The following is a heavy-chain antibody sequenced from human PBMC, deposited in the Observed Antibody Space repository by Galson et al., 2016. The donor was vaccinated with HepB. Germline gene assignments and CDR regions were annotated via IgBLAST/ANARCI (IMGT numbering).Heavy chain of an antibody. CDR2: ISSSSLYI. CDR3: ARGRWGAYDGSGSPDY. CDR1: GFNFSTFT. D-gene: IGHD3-10*01. Sequence: FLRLSCAASGFNFSTFTVNWVRQVPGKGLEWVSSISSSSLYIYYADSLRGRFTVSRDNSKNSLFLQMNSLVAEDTAIYYCARGRWGAYDGSGSPDYWGQGALVTVSS. J-gene: IGHJ4*02. V-gene: IGHV3-21*06.